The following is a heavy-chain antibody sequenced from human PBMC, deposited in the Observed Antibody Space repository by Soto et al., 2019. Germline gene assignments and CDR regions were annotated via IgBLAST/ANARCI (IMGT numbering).Heavy chain of an antibody. CDR3: ARGTIAVAGRFSFDY. D-gene: IGHD6-19*01. J-gene: IGHJ4*02. V-gene: IGHV4-34*01. Sequence: SESMCITCAVYGGSFSGYYWSWIRQPPGKGLEWIGEINHSGSTNYNPSLKSRVTISVDTSKNQFSLKLSSVTAADTAVYYCARGTIAVAGRFSFDYWGQGTLVTVSS. CDR1: GGSFSGYY. CDR2: INHSGST.